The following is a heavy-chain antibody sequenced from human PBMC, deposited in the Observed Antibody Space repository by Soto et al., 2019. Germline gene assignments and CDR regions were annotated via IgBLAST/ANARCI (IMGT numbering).Heavy chain of an antibody. Sequence: GGSLRLSCAASGFTVSSNYMNWVRQAPGKGLEWVSVISGSGGSTYYADSVKGRFTISRDNYKNTLYLQMNSLRAEDTAVYYCAKFITMIVVVIGDAFDIWGQGTMVTVSS. CDR3: AKFITMIVVVIGDAFDI. V-gene: IGHV3-23*01. CDR2: ISGSGGST. CDR1: GFTVSSNY. D-gene: IGHD3-22*01. J-gene: IGHJ3*02.